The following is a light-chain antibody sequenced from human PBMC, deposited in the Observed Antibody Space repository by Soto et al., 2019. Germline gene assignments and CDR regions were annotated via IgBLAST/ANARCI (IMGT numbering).Light chain of an antibody. CDR3: QQYKTDGT. Sequence: DIQMTQSPSTLSASVGDRVTITCRASQNIDSFLAWYQQRPGKAPNLLIYRASSLESGVPSRFSGSGSGTEFSLTITSLQPDDFATYYCQQYKTDGTFVQGTKVEIK. J-gene: IGKJ1*01. CDR2: RAS. V-gene: IGKV1-5*03. CDR1: QNIDSF.